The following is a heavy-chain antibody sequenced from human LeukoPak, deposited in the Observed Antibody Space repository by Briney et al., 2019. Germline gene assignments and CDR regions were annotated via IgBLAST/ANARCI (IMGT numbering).Heavy chain of an antibody. Sequence: GGSLRLPCAASGFTFSNYAMTWVRQAPGEGLEWVSSISNSGGSTYYADSVKGRFTISRDNSKKTLFLQMNGLRAEDTAVYYCTIPASGYSYGVLDSWGQGALVTVSS. D-gene: IGHD5-18*01. CDR3: TIPASGYSYGVLDS. V-gene: IGHV3-23*01. J-gene: IGHJ4*02. CDR2: ISNSGGST. CDR1: GFTFSNYA.